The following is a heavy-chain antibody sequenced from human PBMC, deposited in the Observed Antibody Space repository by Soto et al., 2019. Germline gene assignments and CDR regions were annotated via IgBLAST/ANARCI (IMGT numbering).Heavy chain of an antibody. J-gene: IGHJ6*03. Sequence: GGSLRLSCAASGFTFSSYSMNWVRQAPGKGLVWVSYISSSSSTIYYADSVKGRFTISRDNAKNSLYLQMNSLRAEDTAVYYCARDHLWFGELSYYYYYMYVWGQGSKVPVSS. V-gene: IGHV3-48*01. CDR3: ARDHLWFGELSYYYYYMYV. CDR2: ISSSSSTI. CDR1: GFTFSSYS. D-gene: IGHD3-10*01.